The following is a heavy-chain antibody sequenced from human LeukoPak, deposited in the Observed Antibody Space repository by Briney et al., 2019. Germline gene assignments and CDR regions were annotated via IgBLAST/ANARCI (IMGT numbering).Heavy chain of an antibody. D-gene: IGHD4-23*01. CDR1: GFTFTTYA. Sequence: GGSLRLSCAASGFTFTTYAMSWVRQAPGKGLEWVSTVANSGVDTYYADSVRGRFTISRDNSRNTVYPQINSLRAEDTAVYYCAKSHSVAQRGYFDYWGQGTPVTVSS. V-gene: IGHV3-23*01. CDR2: VANSGVDT. J-gene: IGHJ4*02. CDR3: AKSHSVAQRGYFDY.